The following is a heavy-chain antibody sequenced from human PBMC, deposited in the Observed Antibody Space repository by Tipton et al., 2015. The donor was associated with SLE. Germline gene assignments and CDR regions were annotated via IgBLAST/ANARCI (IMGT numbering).Heavy chain of an antibody. CDR2: INHSGST. CDR3: ARDSSADAFDI. V-gene: IGHV4-34*01. CDR1: GGSFSGYY. J-gene: IGHJ3*02. Sequence: TLSLTCAVYGGSFSGYYWSWIRQPPGKGLEWIGEINHSGSTNYSPSLKSRVTISVDTSKNQFSLKLSSVTAADTAVYYCARDSSADAFDIWGQGTMVTVSS. D-gene: IGHD6-19*01.